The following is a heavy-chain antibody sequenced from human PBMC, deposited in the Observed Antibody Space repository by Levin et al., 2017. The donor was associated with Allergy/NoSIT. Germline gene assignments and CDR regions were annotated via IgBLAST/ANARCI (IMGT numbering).Heavy chain of an antibody. CDR1: GFTFSSYS. Sequence: GGSLGLSCAASGFTFSSYSMNWVRQAPGKGLEWVSAISSRSTYIYYADSVKGRFTISRDDAKNSLYLQMNSLRAEDTAVYYCATERRSGTFYTDWGQGTLVTVSS. V-gene: IGHV3-21*01. CDR2: ISSRSTYI. D-gene: IGHD3-10*01. CDR3: ATERRSGTFYTD. J-gene: IGHJ4*02.